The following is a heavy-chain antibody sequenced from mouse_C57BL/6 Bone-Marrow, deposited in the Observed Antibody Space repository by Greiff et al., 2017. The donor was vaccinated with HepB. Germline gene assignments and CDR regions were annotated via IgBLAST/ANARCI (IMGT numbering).Heavy chain of an antibody. CDR3: ARYPHFDV. V-gene: IGHV7-3*01. Sequence: EVHLVESGGGLVQPGGSLSLSCAASGFTFTDYYMSWVRQPPGKALEWLGFIRNKANGYTTEYSSTVKGRFTISRDNSQSILYLQMNALRAEDSATYYCARYPHFDVWGTGTTVTVSS. J-gene: IGHJ1*03. CDR1: GFTFTDYY. CDR2: IRNKANGYTT.